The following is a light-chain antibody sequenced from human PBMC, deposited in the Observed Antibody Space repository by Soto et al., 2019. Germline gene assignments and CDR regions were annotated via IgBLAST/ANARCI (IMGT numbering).Light chain of an antibody. Sequence: EIVLTQSPGTLSLSPGERATLSCKASQSVSSSYLAWYQKKPGQAPRLLIYGASSRATGIPGRFSGSGCGTDFTLTISRLEPEDFAVYYCQQYGRSPLTFGGGSKVEIK. J-gene: IGKJ4*01. CDR2: GAS. CDR1: QSVSSSY. V-gene: IGKV3-20*01. CDR3: QQYGRSPLT.